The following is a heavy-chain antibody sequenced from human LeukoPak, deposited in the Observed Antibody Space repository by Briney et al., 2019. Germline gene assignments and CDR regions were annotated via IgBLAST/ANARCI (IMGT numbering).Heavy chain of an antibody. CDR3: ASFSIAVAGIDY. Sequence: GGSLRLSCAPSGFTFSSYSMNWVRQAPGKGLEWVSSISSSSSYIYYAHSVKGRFTISRDNAKNSLYLQMNSLNAQHKAVYYCASFSIAVAGIDYWGQGTLVTVSS. CDR2: ISSSSSYI. D-gene: IGHD6-19*01. J-gene: IGHJ4*02. V-gene: IGHV3-21*01. CDR1: GFTFSSYS.